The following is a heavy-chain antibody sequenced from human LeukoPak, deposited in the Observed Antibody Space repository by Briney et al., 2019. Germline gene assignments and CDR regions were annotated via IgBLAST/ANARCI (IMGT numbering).Heavy chain of an antibody. D-gene: IGHD3-22*01. CDR1: GFTFSSYW. CDR2: IKSDGSST. CDR3: VRRYYDSSGHRFDY. Sequence: GGSLRLSCAASGFTFSSYWMHWVCQAPGKGLVWVSRIKSDGSSTSYADSVKGRFTVSRDNAKNTLSLQMNSLRAEDTAVYYCVRRYYDSSGHRFDYWGQGTLVTVSS. J-gene: IGHJ4*02. V-gene: IGHV3-74*01.